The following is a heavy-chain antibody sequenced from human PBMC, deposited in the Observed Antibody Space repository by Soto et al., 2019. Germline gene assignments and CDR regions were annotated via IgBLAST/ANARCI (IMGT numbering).Heavy chain of an antibody. CDR3: ARFVYGSGTYLAY. CDR1: GYTSATYD. Sequence: ASVKVSCKASGYTSATYDISWVRQAPGQGLEWMGWIGGYNGNTEYAQKHQARVTLTTDTSTSTAYMELRNLRSDGTAVYYCARFVYGSGTYLAYWGQGTLVTVSS. V-gene: IGHV1-18*01. J-gene: IGHJ4*02. D-gene: IGHD3-10*01. CDR2: IGGYNGNT.